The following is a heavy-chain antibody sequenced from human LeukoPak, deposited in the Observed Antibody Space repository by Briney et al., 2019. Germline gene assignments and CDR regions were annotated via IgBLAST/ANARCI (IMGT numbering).Heavy chain of an antibody. J-gene: IGHJ4*02. D-gene: IGHD1-26*01. CDR3: ARDVGWELFDY. Sequence: SGGSLRLSCAASGFTFDDYGMSWVRQAPGKGLEWVSGINWNSGSTGYADSVKGRFTISRDNAKNSLYLQMNSLRAEDTALYYCARDVGWELFDYWGQGTLVTVSS. CDR1: GFTFDDYG. V-gene: IGHV3-20*04. CDR2: INWNSGST.